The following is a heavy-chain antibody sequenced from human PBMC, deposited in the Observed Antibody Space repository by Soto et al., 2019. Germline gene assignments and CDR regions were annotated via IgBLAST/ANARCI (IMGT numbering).Heavy chain of an antibody. CDR3: ARVSISWFLDY. V-gene: IGHV1-69*12. J-gene: IGHJ4*02. D-gene: IGHD6-13*01. Sequence: QVQLVQSGAEVKKPGSSVKVSCKASGGTFTSHAVSWVRQAPGQGLEWMGGIIPMFGAANYALNFQGRVTITADEPTGTAYMELSSLRSEDTAVYYCARVSISWFLDYWGLGTLVTVSS. CDR1: GGTFTSHA. CDR2: IIPMFGAA.